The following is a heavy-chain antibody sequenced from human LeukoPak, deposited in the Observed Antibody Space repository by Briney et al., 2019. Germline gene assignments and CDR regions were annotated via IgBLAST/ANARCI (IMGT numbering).Heavy chain of an antibody. J-gene: IGHJ4*02. CDR2: IYSGGST. Sequence: GGSLRLSCAASGFTVSSNYMSWVRQAPGKGLEWVSVIYSGGSTYYADSVKGRFTISRDNSKDTLYLQMNSLRAEDTAVYYCAREGALYYYDNSGWDYWGQGTLVTVSS. D-gene: IGHD3-22*01. CDR3: AREGALYYYDNSGWDY. CDR1: GFTVSSNY. V-gene: IGHV3-66*01.